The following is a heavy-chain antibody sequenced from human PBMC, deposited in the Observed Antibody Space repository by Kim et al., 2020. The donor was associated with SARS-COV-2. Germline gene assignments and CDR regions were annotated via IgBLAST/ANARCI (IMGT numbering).Heavy chain of an antibody. V-gene: IGHV3-23*01. CDR1: GFTFSSYA. CDR3: AKDRRGILYVGDAFDI. J-gene: IGHJ3*02. CDR2: ISGSGGST. Sequence: GGSLRLSCAASGFTFSSYAMSWVRQAPGKGLEWVSAISGSGGSTYYADSVKGRFTISRDNSKNTLYLQMNSLRAEDTAVYYCAKDRRGILYVGDAFDIWGQGTMVTVSS. D-gene: IGHD2-8*01.